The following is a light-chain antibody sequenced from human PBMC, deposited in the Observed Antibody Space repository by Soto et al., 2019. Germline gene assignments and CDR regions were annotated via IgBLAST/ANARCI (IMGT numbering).Light chain of an antibody. Sequence: IFLTHSPCTLSLSPGERATLSCMSIQIVINNYLAWYQQKPGQSPRLLIYGASNRATGIPDRFSGSGSGTDFTLTISRLEPEDFAVYYCQQRSNLALTFGGGTKVDIK. CDR2: GAS. CDR1: QIVINNY. V-gene: IGKV3D-20*02. CDR3: QQRSNLALT. J-gene: IGKJ4*01.